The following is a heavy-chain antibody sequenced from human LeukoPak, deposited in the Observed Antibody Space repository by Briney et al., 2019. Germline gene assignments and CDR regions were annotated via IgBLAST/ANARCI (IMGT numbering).Heavy chain of an antibody. CDR2: IHSDGTRA. V-gene: IGHV3-74*01. CDR1: GFTFSNYW. Sequence: PGGSLRLSCAASGFTFSNYWMNWVRQAPGKGLVWVSRIHSDGTRATYADSVKGRFTISRDNAKNTLYLQMNSLRAEDTAVYYCHFALTPGYWGQGTLVTVSS. CDR3: HFALTPGY. J-gene: IGHJ4*02.